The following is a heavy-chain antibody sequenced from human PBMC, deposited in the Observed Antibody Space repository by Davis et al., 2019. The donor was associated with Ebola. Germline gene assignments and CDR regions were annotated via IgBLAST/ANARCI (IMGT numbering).Heavy chain of an antibody. CDR1: GFTFSSSA. J-gene: IGHJ4*02. Sequence: GESLKISCAASGFTFSSSAMRWVRQAPGKGLVWVSCINRDGSTTTYADSVKGRFTISRDNAKNLLSLQMNGLRAEDTAFYYCARGPSTGNSFTYWGQGTLVTVSS. D-gene: IGHD4-23*01. CDR2: INRDGSTT. V-gene: IGHV3-74*03. CDR3: ARGPSTGNSFTY.